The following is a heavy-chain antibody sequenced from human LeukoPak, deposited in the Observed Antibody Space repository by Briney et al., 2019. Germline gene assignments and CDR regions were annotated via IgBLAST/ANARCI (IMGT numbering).Heavy chain of an antibody. CDR3: AKRSVVIRVILVGFHKEAYYFES. D-gene: IGHD3/OR15-3a*01. V-gene: IGHV3-23*01. CDR1: GITLSNYG. J-gene: IGHJ4*02. CDR2: ISGSGGGT. Sequence: PGGSLRLSCAVSGITLSNYGMTWVRQAPGKGLEWVAGISGSGGGTNYADSVKGRFTISRDNAKNTLYLQMNSLRAEDTAVYFCAKRSVVIRVILVGFHKEAYYFESWGQGALVTVSS.